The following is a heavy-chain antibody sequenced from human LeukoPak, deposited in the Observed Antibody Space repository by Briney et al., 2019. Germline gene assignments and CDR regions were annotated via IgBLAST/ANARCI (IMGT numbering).Heavy chain of an antibody. CDR1: GFTFSSYS. V-gene: IGHV3-21*01. CDR2: ISSSSSYI. D-gene: IGHD2-2*01. Sequence: GGSLRLSCAASGFTFSSYSMNWVRQAPGKGLEWVSSISSSSSYIYYADSGKGRFTISRDNAKNSLYLQMNSLRAEDTAVYYCARYVVVPATAFDPWGQGTLVTVSS. CDR3: ARYVVVPATAFDP. J-gene: IGHJ5*02.